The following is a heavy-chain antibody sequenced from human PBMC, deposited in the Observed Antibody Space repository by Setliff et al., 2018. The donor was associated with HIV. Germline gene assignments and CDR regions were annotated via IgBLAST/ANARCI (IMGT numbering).Heavy chain of an antibody. D-gene: IGHD3-10*01. CDR2: IHPSGGST. Sequence: ASVKVSCKASGYTFTRYYMHWVRQAPGQGLEWMGIIHPSGGSTSYSQKFQGRVTMTRDTSTTTVYMELSSLRYEDTAVYYCARVYYGSGWGIRDAFDIWGQGTMVTVSS. V-gene: IGHV1-46*01. CDR3: ARVYYGSGWGIRDAFDI. CDR1: GYTFTRYY. J-gene: IGHJ3*02.